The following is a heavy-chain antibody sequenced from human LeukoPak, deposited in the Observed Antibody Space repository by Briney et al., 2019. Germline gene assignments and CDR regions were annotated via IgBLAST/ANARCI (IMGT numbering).Heavy chain of an antibody. CDR2: ISSSGSTK. J-gene: IGHJ5*02. CDR1: GFTFSDYY. D-gene: IGHD3-22*01. V-gene: IGHV3-11*01. Sequence: GGFLRLSCAASGFTFSDYYMSWIRQAPGKGLEWVSYISSSGSTKYYADSVKGRFTISRDNAKNSLYLQMNSLRAEDTAVYYCARDIRPENYDTSGYYSAWGQGTLVIASS. CDR3: ARDIRPENYDTSGYYSA.